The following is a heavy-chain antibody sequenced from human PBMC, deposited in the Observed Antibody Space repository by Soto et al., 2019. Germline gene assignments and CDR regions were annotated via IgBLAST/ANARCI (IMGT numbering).Heavy chain of an antibody. CDR2: MNASNGNT. CDR3: ARARYSGYGSDYYYGMDV. J-gene: IGHJ6*02. CDR1: GYTFTSYD. V-gene: IGHV1-3*01. Sequence: GTSVKVSCKASGYTFTSYDLNWVRQATGQRLEWMGWMNASNGNTNYSQKFQGRVTITRDTSASTAYMELSSLRSEDTAVYYCARARYSGYGSDYYYGMDVWGQGTTVTVSS. D-gene: IGHD5-12*01.